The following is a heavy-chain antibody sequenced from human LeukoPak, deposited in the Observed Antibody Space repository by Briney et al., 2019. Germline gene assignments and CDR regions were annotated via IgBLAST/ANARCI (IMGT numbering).Heavy chain of an antibody. D-gene: IGHD3-22*01. V-gene: IGHV3-15*01. CDR2: IKRKSDGGTT. J-gene: IGHJ4*02. CDR1: GLTFSNAW. CDR3: TTELDIRPNHY. Sequence: GGSLRLSCAPSGLTFSNAWMSWVRQAPGKGLEWVGRIKRKSDGGTTDYAAPVKGRLTISRDDSKNTLYLQMNSLKSEDTAVYYCTTELDIRPNHYWGQGTLVTVSS.